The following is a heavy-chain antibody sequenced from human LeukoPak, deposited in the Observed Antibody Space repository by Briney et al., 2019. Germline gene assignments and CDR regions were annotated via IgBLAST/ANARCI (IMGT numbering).Heavy chain of an antibody. V-gene: IGHV1-18*01. D-gene: IGHD6-13*01. CDR1: GFTLTSYG. Sequence: ASVKVSCKASGFTLTSYGISWVRQAPGQGLEWMGWISAYNGNTNYAQKVQGRVTMTTDTSTSTAYMELRSRRSDDTAVYYCARSSTIAAAGTGLDYWGQGTLVTVSS. CDR2: ISAYNGNT. J-gene: IGHJ4*02. CDR3: ARSSTIAAAGTGLDY.